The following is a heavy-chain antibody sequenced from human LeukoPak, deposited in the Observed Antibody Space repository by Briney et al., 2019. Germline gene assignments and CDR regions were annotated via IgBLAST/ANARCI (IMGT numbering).Heavy chain of an antibody. CDR2: IHNSGNT. CDR3: AREGTTGRNLNWFDS. V-gene: IGHV4-59*01. Sequence: SETLSLTCTASGGSISSYYWSWIRQPPGKGLEWIGHIHNSGNTNYNPSLKSRVTLSVDTSKNQFSLKLSSVTAADTAVYYCAREGTTGRNLNWFDSWGQGTLVTVSS. CDR1: GGSISSYY. J-gene: IGHJ5*01. D-gene: IGHD1-1*01.